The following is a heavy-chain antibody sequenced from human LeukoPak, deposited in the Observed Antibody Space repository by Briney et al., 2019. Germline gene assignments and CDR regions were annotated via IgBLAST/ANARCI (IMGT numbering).Heavy chain of an antibody. CDR1: GFTFSGYA. D-gene: IGHD1-7*01. CDR2: ISKDGSDK. J-gene: IGHJ4*02. V-gene: IGHV3-30-3*01. CDR3: ARDYWWNYDY. Sequence: PEGSLRLSCAASGFTFSGYALHWVRQAPGKGLEWVAVISKDGSDKYYPGSVRGRFTISRDNSKNTIYLQMDSLRAEDTAIYYCARDYWWNYDYWGQGTLVTVSS.